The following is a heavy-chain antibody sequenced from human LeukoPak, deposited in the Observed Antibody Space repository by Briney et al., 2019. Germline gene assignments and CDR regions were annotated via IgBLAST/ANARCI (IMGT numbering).Heavy chain of an antibody. CDR3: ARVMVRGVMGY. J-gene: IGHJ4*02. D-gene: IGHD3-10*01. V-gene: IGHV4-34*01. CDR1: GGSFSGYY. Sequence: KPSETLSLTCAVYGGSFSGYYWSWIRQPPGKGLEWIGEINHSGSTNYNPSLKSRVTISVDTSKNQFSPKLSSVTAADTAVYYCARVMVRGVMGYWGQGTLVTVSS. CDR2: INHSGST.